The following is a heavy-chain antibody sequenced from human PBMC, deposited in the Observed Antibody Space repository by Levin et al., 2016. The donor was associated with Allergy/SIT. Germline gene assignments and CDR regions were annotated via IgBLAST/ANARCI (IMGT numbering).Heavy chain of an antibody. CDR3: ARDHSSGWYSPFQH. D-gene: IGHD6-19*01. J-gene: IGHJ1*01. CDR2: ISSSSSYI. V-gene: IGHV3-21*01. Sequence: GESLKISCAASGFTFSSYSMNWVRQAPGKGLEWVSSISSSSSYIYYADSVKGRFTISRDNAKNSLYLQMNSLRAEDTAVYYCARDHSSGWYSPFQHWGQGTLVTVSS. CDR1: GFTFSSYS.